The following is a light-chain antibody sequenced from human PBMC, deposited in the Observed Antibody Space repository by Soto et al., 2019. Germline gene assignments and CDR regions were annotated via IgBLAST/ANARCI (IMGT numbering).Light chain of an antibody. Sequence: QAALTQPPSASGSPGQSVTISCTGTSSDVGGYNYVSWYQQHPGKAPNLMIYEVSKRPSGVPDRFSGYKSGNTASLTVSGLQAEDEADYYCSSYAGSTSMVFGTGTKVTVL. CDR1: SSDVGGYNY. J-gene: IGLJ1*01. V-gene: IGLV2-8*01. CDR3: SSYAGSTSMV. CDR2: EVS.